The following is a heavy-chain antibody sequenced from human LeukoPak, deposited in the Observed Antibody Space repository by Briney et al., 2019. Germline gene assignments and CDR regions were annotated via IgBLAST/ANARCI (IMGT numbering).Heavy chain of an antibody. CDR2: ISSSGSTI. CDR1: GFTFSDYY. Sequence: GGSLRLSCAASGFTFSDYYMSWIRQAPGKGLEWVSYISSSGSTIYYADSVKGRFTISRDNAKNSLYLQMNSLRAEDTALYYCAASGYYSYYFDYWGQGTLVTVSS. J-gene: IGHJ4*02. V-gene: IGHV3-11*01. CDR3: AASGYYSYYFDY. D-gene: IGHD3-22*01.